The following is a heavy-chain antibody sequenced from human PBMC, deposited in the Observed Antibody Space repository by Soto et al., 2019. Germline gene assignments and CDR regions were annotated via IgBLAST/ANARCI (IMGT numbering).Heavy chain of an antibody. D-gene: IGHD3-3*01. Sequence: GGSLRLSCASSGFTFSAYGIHWVRQAPGKGLEWVAVISYDETKKYYADSVKGRFTISRDRSKNTLYLQMNNLRTEDTAVYYCAKSIFGVAGGLDYWGQGTLVTVSS. CDR1: GFTFSAYG. V-gene: IGHV3-30*18. CDR3: AKSIFGVAGGLDY. J-gene: IGHJ4*02. CDR2: ISYDETKK.